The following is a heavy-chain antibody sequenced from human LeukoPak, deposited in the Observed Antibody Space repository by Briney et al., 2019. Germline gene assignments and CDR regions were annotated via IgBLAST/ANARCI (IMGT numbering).Heavy chain of an antibody. CDR2: INSDGSRT. D-gene: IGHD1-26*01. Sequence: GGSLRPSCAASGFTLSSSEMHSVRQVPGNGLVWVSRINSDGSRTGYADSVKGRFTISRDNAKNTLYLQMNSLRAEDTAIYYCVRELPREGTLDYWGQGTLVTVSS. V-gene: IGHV3-74*01. J-gene: IGHJ4*02. CDR3: VRELPREGTLDY. CDR1: GFTLSSSE.